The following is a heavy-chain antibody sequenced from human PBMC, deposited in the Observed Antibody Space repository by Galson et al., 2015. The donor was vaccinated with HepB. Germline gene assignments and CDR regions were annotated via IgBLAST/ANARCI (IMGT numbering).Heavy chain of an antibody. D-gene: IGHD3-10*01. J-gene: IGHJ4*02. CDR3: ARPTGDYGSGSYYPWYFDY. CDR1: GGTFSSYT. Sequence: SVKVSCKASGGTFSSYTISWVRQAPGQGLEWMGRIIPILGIANYAQKFQGRVTITADKSSSTAYMELSSLRSEDTAVYYCARPTGDYGSGSYYPWYFDYWGQGTLVTVSS. CDR2: IIPILGIA. V-gene: IGHV1-69*02.